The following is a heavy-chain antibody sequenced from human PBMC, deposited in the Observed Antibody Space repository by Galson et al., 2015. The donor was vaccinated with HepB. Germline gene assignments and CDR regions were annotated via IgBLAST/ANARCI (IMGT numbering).Heavy chain of an antibody. J-gene: IGHJ4*02. D-gene: IGHD5-24*01. V-gene: IGHV1-58*01. CDR2: IVVGSGNT. Sequence: SVKVSCKASGFTFTSSAVQWVRQARGQRLEWIGWIVVGSGNTNYAQKFQERVTITRDMSTSTAYMELSSLRSEDTAVYYCAAAARLGMARLDYWGQGTLVTVSS. CDR3: AAAARLGMARLDY. CDR1: GFTFTSSA.